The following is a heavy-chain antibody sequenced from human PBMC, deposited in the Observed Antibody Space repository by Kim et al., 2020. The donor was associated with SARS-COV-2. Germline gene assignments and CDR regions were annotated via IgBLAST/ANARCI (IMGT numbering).Heavy chain of an antibody. CDR1: GFVVTNNY. CDR2: IYSGGGT. CDR3: ARSSYCLNECASGVCDY. J-gene: IGHJ4*02. D-gene: IGHD2-8*01. V-gene: IGHV3-66*01. Sequence: GGSLRLSCAASGFVVTNNYMSWARQAPGKGLEWVSIIYSGGGTNYADSVKGRFTISRDNYNNMLYLQMNNLRPEDTAIYYCARSSYCLNECASGVCDYWGQGTLVTVSS.